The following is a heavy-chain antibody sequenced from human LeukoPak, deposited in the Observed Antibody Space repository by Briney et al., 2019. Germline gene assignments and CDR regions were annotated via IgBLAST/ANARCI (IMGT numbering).Heavy chain of an antibody. Sequence: GGSLRLSCAASGFTLSSYAMSWVRQAPGKGLEWVSAISDTGNTYHADSVKGRFTISRDSSKNTLFLQMNSLRAEDTAVYYCAKDQGAAPYYFDYWGQGTLVTVSS. CDR2: ISDTGNT. D-gene: IGHD3-16*01. CDR3: AKDQGAAPYYFDY. J-gene: IGHJ4*02. V-gene: IGHV3-23*01. CDR1: GFTLSSYA.